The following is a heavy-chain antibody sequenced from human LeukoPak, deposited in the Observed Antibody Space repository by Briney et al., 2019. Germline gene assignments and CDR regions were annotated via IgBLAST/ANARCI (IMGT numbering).Heavy chain of an antibody. CDR1: GGSISSYY. CDR3: ARDRKYSGSYYYYGMDV. CDR2: IYYSGST. J-gene: IGHJ6*02. D-gene: IGHD1-26*01. V-gene: IGHV4-59*01. Sequence: SETLSLTCTVSGGSISSYYWSWIRQPPGKGLEWIGYIYYSGSTNYNPSLKSRVTISVDTSKNQFSLKLSSVTAADTAVYYCARDRKYSGSYYYYGMDVWGQGTTVTVSS.